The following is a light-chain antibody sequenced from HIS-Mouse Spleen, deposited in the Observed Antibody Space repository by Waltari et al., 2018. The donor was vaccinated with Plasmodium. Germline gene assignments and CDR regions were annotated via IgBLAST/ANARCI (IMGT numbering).Light chain of an antibody. CDR1: QSVSSN. V-gene: IGKV3-15*01. CDR2: GAT. J-gene: IGKJ3*01. CDR3: EKYNNWSVT. Sequence: EIVMTQSPATLSVSPGERATLSCRASQSVSSNLAWYQQKPGQAPRRLIYGATTRATGILARCSGSGSGTEFTLTISSLQSEDFAVYYCEKYNNWSVTVGPATTVDI.